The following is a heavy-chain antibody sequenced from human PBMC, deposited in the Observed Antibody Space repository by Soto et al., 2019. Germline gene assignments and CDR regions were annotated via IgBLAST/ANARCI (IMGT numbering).Heavy chain of an antibody. CDR1: GFTFSDYY. Sequence: PGGSLRLSCAASGFTFSDYYMSWIRQAPGKGLEWVSYISGTSTYIKYAESVKGRFTTSRDNAKNSLYLYMDSLRAEDTAIYYCAKDPNIAARSSWFDPWGQGTLVTVSS. D-gene: IGHD6-6*01. CDR3: AKDPNIAARSSWFDP. V-gene: IGHV3-11*06. J-gene: IGHJ5*02. CDR2: ISGTSTYI.